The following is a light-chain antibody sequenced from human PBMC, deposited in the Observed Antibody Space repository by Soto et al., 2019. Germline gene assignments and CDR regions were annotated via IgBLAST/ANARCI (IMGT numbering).Light chain of an antibody. Sequence: QSALTQPASVSGSPGQSITSSCTGTSRDVGGYNYVSWYQQHPGKAPKLMIYEVSNRPSGVSNRFSGSKSGNTASLTISGLQAEDEADYYCSSYTSSSNLHVFGTGTKLTVL. CDR3: SSYTSSSNLHV. J-gene: IGLJ1*01. V-gene: IGLV2-14*01. CDR1: SRDVGGYNY. CDR2: EVS.